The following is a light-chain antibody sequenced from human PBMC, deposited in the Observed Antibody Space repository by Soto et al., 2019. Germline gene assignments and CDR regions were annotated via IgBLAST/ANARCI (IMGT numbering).Light chain of an antibody. J-gene: IGLJ3*02. CDR2: GNI. CDR1: SSDIGAGYD. Sequence: QSVLTQPPSMSGAPGQRVTISCTGSSSDIGAGYDVHWYQQFPGTAPRLLIYGNINRPSGDPDRFSGSKSGTSASLAITGLQAEDEADYYCQSYDSSLGGSKGVFGGGTKLTVL. V-gene: IGLV1-40*01. CDR3: QSYDSSLGGSKGV.